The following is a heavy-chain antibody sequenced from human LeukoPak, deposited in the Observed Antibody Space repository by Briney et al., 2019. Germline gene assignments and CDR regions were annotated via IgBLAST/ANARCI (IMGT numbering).Heavy chain of an antibody. Sequence: PGGSLRLSCAASGFTFSSYAMSWVRQAPGRGLEWVSAISGSGGSTYYADSVKGRFTISRDNSKNTLFLQMDSLRGDDTALYYCARDDRSLRVYYFDSWGQGTLVTVSS. CDR3: ARDDRSLRVYYFDS. CDR2: ISGSGGST. D-gene: IGHD4-17*01. CDR1: GFTFSSYA. J-gene: IGHJ4*02. V-gene: IGHV3-23*01.